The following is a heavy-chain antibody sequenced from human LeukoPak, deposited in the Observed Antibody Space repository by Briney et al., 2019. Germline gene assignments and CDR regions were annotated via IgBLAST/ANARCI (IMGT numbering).Heavy chain of an antibody. V-gene: IGHV4-59*01. CDR3: ARDRLSGWYEFDY. Sequence: SETQSLTCTVSGGSISSYYWSWIRQPPGKGLEWIGYIHYSGSTNYNPSLKSRVTISVDTSKNQFSLKLSSVTAADTAVYYCARDRLSGWYEFDYWGQGTLVTVSS. CDR1: GGSISSYY. CDR2: IHYSGST. D-gene: IGHD6-19*01. J-gene: IGHJ4*02.